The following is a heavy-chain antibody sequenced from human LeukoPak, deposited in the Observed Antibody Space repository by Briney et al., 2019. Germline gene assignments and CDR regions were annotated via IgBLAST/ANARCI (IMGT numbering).Heavy chain of an antibody. Sequence: GGSLRLSCAASGFTFSSYSMNWVRQAPGKGLEWVSSTSSSSSYIYYADSVKGRFTISRDNAKNSLYLQMNSLSAEDTAVYYCAREERDYGSGGDYWGQGTLVTVSS. CDR2: TSSSSSYI. CDR3: AREERDYGSGGDY. J-gene: IGHJ4*02. CDR1: GFTFSSYS. V-gene: IGHV3-21*01. D-gene: IGHD3-10*01.